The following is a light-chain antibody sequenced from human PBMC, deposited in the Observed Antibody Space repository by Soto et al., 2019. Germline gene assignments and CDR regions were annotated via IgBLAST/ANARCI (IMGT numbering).Light chain of an antibody. CDR1: SDDFGGFKF. CDR2: EVD. J-gene: IGLJ3*02. Sequence: QSALTQPASVSGSPGQSITISCTATSDDFGGFKFVSWYQQHPGRAPRLIIYEVDNRPSGISHRFSGSKSGTTASLTISGLQGDDEADYYCASCTSSDTWVFGGGTQLTVL. V-gene: IGLV2-14*03. CDR3: ASCTSSDTWV.